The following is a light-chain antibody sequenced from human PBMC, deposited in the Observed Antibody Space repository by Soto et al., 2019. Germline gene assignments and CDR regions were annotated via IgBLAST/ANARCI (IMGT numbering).Light chain of an antibody. J-gene: IGKJ4*01. CDR3: QQRSNWTLT. Sequence: DIVLTQSPATLSLSPGERATLSCRASQSVSSYLAWYQQKPGQAPRLLIYDASNTATGIPARFSGSGSGTDFTLTISSLEPEDFAVYYCQQRSNWTLTLGGGTKVDI. V-gene: IGKV3-11*01. CDR1: QSVSSY. CDR2: DAS.